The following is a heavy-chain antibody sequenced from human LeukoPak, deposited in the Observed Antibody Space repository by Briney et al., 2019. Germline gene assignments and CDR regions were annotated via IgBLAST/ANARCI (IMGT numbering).Heavy chain of an antibody. CDR3: ARLKGEMITIRPYYHYYMDV. V-gene: IGHV4-59*01. D-gene: IGHD5-24*01. CDR1: GGSISTYY. J-gene: IGHJ6*03. CDR2: IYYNGNT. Sequence: PSETLSLTCTVSGGSISTYYWTWIRQPPGKGLEWLGYIYYNGNTNYNPSLPRRATNSLNTSKRQSSLNLTSLTAPRTAVHYWARLKGEMITIRPYYHYYMDVWGKGTTVTVSS.